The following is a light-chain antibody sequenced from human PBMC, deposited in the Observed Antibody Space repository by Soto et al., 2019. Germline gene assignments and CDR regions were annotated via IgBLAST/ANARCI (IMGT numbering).Light chain of an antibody. CDR2: EVS. Sequence: QSALTQPASVPGSPGQSITISCTGTSSDVGSYNLVSWYQQHPGKAPKLMIYEVSKRPSGVSNRFSGSKSGNTASLTISGLQAEDEADYYCCSYAGSKVFGTGTKLTVL. J-gene: IGLJ1*01. CDR3: CSYAGSKV. V-gene: IGLV2-23*02. CDR1: SSDVGSYNL.